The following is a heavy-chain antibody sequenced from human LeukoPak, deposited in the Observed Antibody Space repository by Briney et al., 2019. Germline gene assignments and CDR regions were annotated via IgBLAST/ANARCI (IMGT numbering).Heavy chain of an antibody. D-gene: IGHD3-10*01. J-gene: IGHJ5*02. CDR1: GYTFTGYY. V-gene: IGHV1-2*02. CDR2: INPNSGGT. Sequence: ASVKVSCKASGYTFTGYYMHWVRQAPGQGLEWMGWINPNSGGTNYAQKFQGRVTMTRDTSISTAYMELSRLRSDDTAVYYCARDGWFGELYFDPWGQGTLVTVSS. CDR3: ARDGWFGELYFDP.